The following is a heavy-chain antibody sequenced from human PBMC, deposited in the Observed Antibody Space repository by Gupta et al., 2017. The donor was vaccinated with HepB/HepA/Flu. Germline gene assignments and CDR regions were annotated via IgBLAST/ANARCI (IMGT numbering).Heavy chain of an antibody. J-gene: IGHJ4*02. V-gene: IGHV3-23*01. CDR1: GFTFSSSP. Sequence: EVQLLESGGGLIQPGGSLRLSCAASGFTFSSSPMSWVRQAPGKGLEWVSTINGRGAGTDYANSVRGRVTSSRENSNNTLYLQMKSLRAEDTAIDDGAKSEKFDSGGQGTLVTLSS. CDR2: INGRGAGT. CDR3: AKSEKFDS.